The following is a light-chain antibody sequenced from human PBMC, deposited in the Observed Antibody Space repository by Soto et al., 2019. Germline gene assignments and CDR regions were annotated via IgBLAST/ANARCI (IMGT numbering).Light chain of an antibody. CDR2: TTT. J-gene: IGKJ4*01. CDR1: QDINNW. Sequence: DIQVTQSPSSVSASVGDRVTITCRASQDINNWLAWYQQKPGKAPKLLIYTTTNLQSGVPSRFSGSGSGTDFTLTISSLQPEDFATYYCQQANSFPLTFGGGTKVEIK. V-gene: IGKV1D-12*01. CDR3: QQANSFPLT.